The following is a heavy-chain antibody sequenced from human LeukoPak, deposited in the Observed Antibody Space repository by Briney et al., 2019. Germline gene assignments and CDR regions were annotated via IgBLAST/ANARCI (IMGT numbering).Heavy chain of an antibody. CDR2: ISYDGSNK. CDR1: GFTFSSYG. Sequence: RPGRSLRLSCAASGFTFSSYGMHWVRQAPGKGLEWVAVISYDGSNKYYADSVKGRFTISRDNSKNTLYLQMNSLRAEDTAVYYCAKDPTYYYDSSGYYYDYWGQGTLVTVSS. V-gene: IGHV3-30*18. J-gene: IGHJ4*02. D-gene: IGHD3-22*01. CDR3: AKDPTYYYDSSGYYYDY.